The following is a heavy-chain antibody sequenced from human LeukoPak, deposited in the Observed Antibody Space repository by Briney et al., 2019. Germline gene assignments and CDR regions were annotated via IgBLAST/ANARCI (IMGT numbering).Heavy chain of an antibody. D-gene: IGHD3-9*01. Sequence: SETLSLTCTVSGGSISSSSYYWGWIRQPPGKGLEWIGSIYYSGSTYYNPSLKSRVTISVDTSKNQFSLKLSSVTAADTAVYYCARDLTRRTDDILTGYYNYWGQGTLVTVSS. CDR3: ARDLTRRTDDILTGYYNY. CDR2: IYYSGST. J-gene: IGHJ4*02. V-gene: IGHV4-39*07. CDR1: GGSISSSSYY.